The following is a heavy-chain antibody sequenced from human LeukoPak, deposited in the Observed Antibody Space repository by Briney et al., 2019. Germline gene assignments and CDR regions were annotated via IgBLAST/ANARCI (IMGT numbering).Heavy chain of an antibody. Sequence: SETLSLTCAVYGGPFSGYYWSWIRQPPGKGLEWIGEINHSGSTNYNPSLKSRVTISVDTSKNQFSLKLSSVTAADTAVYYCARARSYYDSSGYYYWFDPWGQGTLVTVSS. J-gene: IGHJ5*02. D-gene: IGHD3-22*01. V-gene: IGHV4-34*01. CDR1: GGPFSGYY. CDR2: INHSGST. CDR3: ARARSYYDSSGYYYWFDP.